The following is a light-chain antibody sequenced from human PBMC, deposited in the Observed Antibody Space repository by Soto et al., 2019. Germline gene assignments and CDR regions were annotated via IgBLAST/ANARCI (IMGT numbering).Light chain of an antibody. CDR1: GSDVGGYNL. J-gene: IGLJ2*01. Sequence: QSALTQPASVSGSPGQSITISCTGTGSDVGGYNLVSWYQQHPGKAPKLMIYEGSKRPSGVSNRFSGSKSGNTASLTISGLQAEDEADYYCCSYAGSSTFSAVFGGGTKRTFL. CDR2: EGS. CDR3: CSYAGSSTFSAV. V-gene: IGLV2-23*03.